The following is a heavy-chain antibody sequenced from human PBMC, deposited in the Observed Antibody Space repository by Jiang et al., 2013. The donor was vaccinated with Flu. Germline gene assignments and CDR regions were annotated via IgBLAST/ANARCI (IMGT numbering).Heavy chain of an antibody. CDR3: AAFPSTVTIEYWFDP. D-gene: IGHD4-17*01. Sequence: SYAISWVRQAPGQGLEWMGGIIPIFGTANYAQKFQGRVTITADKSTSTAYMELSSLRSEDTAVYYCAAFPSTVTIEYWFDPWGQGTLVTVSS. CDR2: IIPIFGTA. V-gene: IGHV1-69*06. J-gene: IGHJ5*02. CDR1: SYA.